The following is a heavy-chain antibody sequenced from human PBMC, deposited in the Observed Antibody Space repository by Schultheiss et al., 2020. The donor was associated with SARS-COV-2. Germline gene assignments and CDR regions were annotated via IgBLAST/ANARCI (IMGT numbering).Heavy chain of an antibody. CDR2: IYYSGST. Sequence: SETLSLTCAVSGGSISSGGYSWSWIRQPPGKGLEWIGYIYYSGSTYYNPSLKSRVTISVDTSKNQFSLKLSSVTAADTAVYYCARVDVNWGGFDYWGQGTLVTVSS. V-gene: IGHV4-30-2*01. D-gene: IGHD7-27*01. J-gene: IGHJ4*02. CDR1: GGSISSGGYS. CDR3: ARVDVNWGGFDY.